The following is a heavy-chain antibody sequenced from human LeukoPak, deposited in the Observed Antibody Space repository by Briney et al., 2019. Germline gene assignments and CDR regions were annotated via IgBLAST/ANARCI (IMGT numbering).Heavy chain of an antibody. V-gene: IGHV3-30*18. CDR2: ISYDGSNK. J-gene: IGHJ4*02. D-gene: IGHD6-13*01. CDR3: AKELTIAAAHRFDY. Sequence: PGGSLRLSCAASGFTFSSYGMHWVRQAPGKGLEWVAVISYDGSNKYYADPVKGRFTISRDNSKNTLYLQMNGLRAEDTAVYYCAKELTIAAAHRFDYWGQGTLVTVSS. CDR1: GFTFSSYG.